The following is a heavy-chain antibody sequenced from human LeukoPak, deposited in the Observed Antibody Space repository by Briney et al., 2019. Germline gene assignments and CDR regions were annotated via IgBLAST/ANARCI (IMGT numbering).Heavy chain of an antibody. CDR3: AKDTSIGRYCTNGVCSPFDY. V-gene: IGHV3-23*01. D-gene: IGHD2-8*01. CDR2: ISDSGGGT. Sequence: GGSLRLSCAASGFTFSSYAMSWVRQAPGKGLEWVSAISDSGGGTYDADSVKGRFTISRDNSKNTLYLQMNSLRAEDTAVYYCAKDTSIGRYCTNGVCSPFDYWGQGTLVTVSS. CDR1: GFTFSSYA. J-gene: IGHJ4*02.